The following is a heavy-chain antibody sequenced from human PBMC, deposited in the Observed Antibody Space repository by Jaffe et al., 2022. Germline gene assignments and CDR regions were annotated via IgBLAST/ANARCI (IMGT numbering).Heavy chain of an antibody. D-gene: IGHD6-19*01. CDR2: IRPDGSGK. J-gene: IGHJ4*02. V-gene: IGHV3-7*01. CDR1: GFTFSTYW. CDR3: ARSVAGGYDY. Sequence: EVQLVESGGGLVQPGGSLRLSCAASGFTFSTYWMSWVRQAPGKGLEWVANIRPDGSGKYYVDSVKGRLTISRDNAKNSLNLQMNSLRVEDTAVYYCARSVAGGYDYWGQGTLVTVSS.